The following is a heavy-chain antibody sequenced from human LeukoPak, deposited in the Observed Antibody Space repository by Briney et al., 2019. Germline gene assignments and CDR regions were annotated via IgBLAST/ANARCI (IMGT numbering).Heavy chain of an antibody. D-gene: IGHD3-10*01. J-gene: IGHJ6*03. CDR3: ARGWFGEWYMDV. CDR2: INPNTGGT. CDR1: GYTFTGYY. V-gene: IGHV1-2*06. Sequence: ASVKVSCKAYGYTFTGYYIHWVRQAPGQGLEWMGRINPNTGGTNYAQKFEGRVTMTRDTSISTAYMELSSLRSDDTAVYYCARGWFGEWYMDVWGKGTTVTVSS.